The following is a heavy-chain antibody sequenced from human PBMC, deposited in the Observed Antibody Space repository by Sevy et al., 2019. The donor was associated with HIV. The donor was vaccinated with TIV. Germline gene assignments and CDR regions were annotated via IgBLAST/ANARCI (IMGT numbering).Heavy chain of an antibody. Sequence: ASVKVSCKASGGTFSSYAISWVRQAPGQGLEWMGGIIPIFGTANYAQKFQGRVTITADKSTSTAYMELSSLRSEDMAVYYCARGYSSSSGLSWFDPWGQGTLVTVSS. CDR1: GGTFSSYA. D-gene: IGHD6-6*01. V-gene: IGHV1-69*06. CDR2: IIPIFGTA. J-gene: IGHJ5*02. CDR3: ARGYSSSSGLSWFDP.